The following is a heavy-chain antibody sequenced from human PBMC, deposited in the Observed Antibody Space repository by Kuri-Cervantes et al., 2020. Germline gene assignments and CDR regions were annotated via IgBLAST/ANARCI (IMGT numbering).Heavy chain of an antibody. D-gene: IGHD4-17*01. V-gene: IGHV4-38-2*01. Sequence: ESLKISCAASGFTFSDYYMSWIRQPPGEGLEWIGSIYYSGSTYYNPSLKSRVTISVDTSKNQFSLKLSSVTAADTAVYYCARFRSTDDYGDYGTNPYYYYGMDVWGQGTTVTVSS. CDR1: GFTFSDYY. J-gene: IGHJ6*02. CDR3: ARFRSTDDYGDYGTNPYYYYGMDV. CDR2: IYYSGST.